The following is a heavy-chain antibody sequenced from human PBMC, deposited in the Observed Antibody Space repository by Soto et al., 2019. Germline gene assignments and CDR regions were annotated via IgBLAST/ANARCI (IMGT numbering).Heavy chain of an antibody. CDR2: ISVYNGNT. V-gene: IGHV1-18*04. CDR1: GYTFTNYG. Sequence: QVQLVQSGTEVKRPGASVKVSCKASGYTFTNYGISWVRQAPGQVLEWMGWISVYNGNTNYAQKLQGRVTMTTDTTTSTAYMEVRSLRSDDTAVYYCASGLDWRRYHELSYWGQGTLVTVSS. CDR3: ASGLDWRRYHELSY. J-gene: IGHJ4*02. D-gene: IGHD2-2*01.